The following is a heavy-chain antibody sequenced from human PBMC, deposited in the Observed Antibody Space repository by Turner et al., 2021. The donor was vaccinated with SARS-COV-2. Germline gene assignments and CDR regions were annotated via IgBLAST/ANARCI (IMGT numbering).Heavy chain of an antibody. D-gene: IGHD2-15*01. CDR1: GFTVSSNY. J-gene: IGHJ4*02. Sequence: EVQMVESGGSLIQPGGSLRLSCAACGFTVSSNYMSWVRQARGKGLEWVSVIYSGGSTFYADSLKGRFTISRDNSKNTLYLQMNSLRAEDTAFYYCARDLGGLRFDYWGQGTLVTVSS. V-gene: IGHV3-53*01. CDR3: ARDLGGLRFDY. CDR2: IYSGGST.